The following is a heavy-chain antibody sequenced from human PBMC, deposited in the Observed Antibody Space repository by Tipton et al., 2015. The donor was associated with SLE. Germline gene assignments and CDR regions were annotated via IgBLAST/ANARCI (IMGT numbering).Heavy chain of an antibody. CDR2: IYTSGST. D-gene: IGHD3-22*01. CDR3: AREAGETSSWYYPLDH. V-gene: IGHV4-61*09. CDR1: GGSINSGSSY. J-gene: IGHJ4*02. Sequence: TLSLTCTVSGGSINSGSSYWSWNRQPAGKGLEWIGHIYTSGSTNSNPSLKSRVTLSLDTSKKHFSLKLGSVTAADTAIYYCAREAGETSSWYYPLDHWGQGTLVTVSS.